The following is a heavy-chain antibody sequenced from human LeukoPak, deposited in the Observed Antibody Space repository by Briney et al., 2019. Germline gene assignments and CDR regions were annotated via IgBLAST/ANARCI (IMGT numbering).Heavy chain of an antibody. CDR3: ARRGYSYGLPLDY. Sequence: PSETLSLTCTASGGSISSYYWSWIRQPPGKGLEWIGYIYYSGSTNYNPSLKSRVTISVDTSKNQFSLKLGSVTAADTAVYYCARRGYSYGLPLDYWGQGTLVTVSS. CDR2: IYYSGST. D-gene: IGHD5-18*01. J-gene: IGHJ4*02. V-gene: IGHV4-59*08. CDR1: GGSISSYY.